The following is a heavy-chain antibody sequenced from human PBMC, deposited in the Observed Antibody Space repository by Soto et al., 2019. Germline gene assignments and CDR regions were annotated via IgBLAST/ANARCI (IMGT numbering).Heavy chain of an antibody. Sequence: QVQLVQSGAEVKKPGASVKVSCKASGYTFTSYDINWVRQATGQGLEWMGWMNPNSGNTGYAQKFQGRVTMTRNTYISTAYMELSSMRSEDTAVYYCARGLDCTNAVCRYYYYYYMDVWGKGTTVTVSS. CDR1: GYTFTSYD. J-gene: IGHJ6*03. CDR2: MNPNSGNT. V-gene: IGHV1-8*01. D-gene: IGHD2-8*01. CDR3: ARGLDCTNAVCRYYYYYYMDV.